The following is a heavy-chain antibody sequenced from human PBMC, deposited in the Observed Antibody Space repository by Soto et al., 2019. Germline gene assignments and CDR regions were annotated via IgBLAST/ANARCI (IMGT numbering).Heavy chain of an antibody. CDR1: GGSISSGGYY. Sequence: SETLSLTCTVSGGSISSGGYYWSWIRQHPGKGLEWIGEIYHSGSTNYNPSLKSRVTISVDKWKNQFSLQLRSMTAADTAVYYCAAHSGSTYGPLDYWGQGTQVTVSS. D-gene: IGHD3-10*01. V-gene: IGHV4-39*07. CDR3: AAHSGSTYGPLDY. J-gene: IGHJ4*02. CDR2: IYHSGST.